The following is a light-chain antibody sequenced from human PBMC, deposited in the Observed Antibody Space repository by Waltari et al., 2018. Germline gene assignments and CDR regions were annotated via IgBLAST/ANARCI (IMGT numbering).Light chain of an antibody. V-gene: IGKV3-20*01. CDR3: QHYVSLPVT. J-gene: IGKJ1*01. Sequence: SCRASQSVGRSVAWYQQKPGQAPRLLIYGASSRATGIPDRFSGGGSGTDFSLTISRLEPEDFAAYHCQHYVSLPVTFGQGTKVEIK. CDR1: QSVGRS. CDR2: GAS.